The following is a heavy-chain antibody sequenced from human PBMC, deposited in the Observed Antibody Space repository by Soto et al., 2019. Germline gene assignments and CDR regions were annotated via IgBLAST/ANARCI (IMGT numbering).Heavy chain of an antibody. CDR2: ISGSGGST. J-gene: IGHJ4*02. Sequence: PGGSLRLSCAASGFTFSSYAMSWVRQAPGKGLEWVSAISGSGGSTYYADSVKGRFTISRDNSKNTLYLQMNSLRAEDTAVYYCAKGLAYCGGDCPKMYGYWGQGTLVTVSS. CDR3: AKGLAYCGGDCPKMYGY. D-gene: IGHD2-21*02. V-gene: IGHV3-23*01. CDR1: GFTFSSYA.